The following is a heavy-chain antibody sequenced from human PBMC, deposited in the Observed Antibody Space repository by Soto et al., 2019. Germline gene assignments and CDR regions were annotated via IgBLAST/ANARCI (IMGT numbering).Heavy chain of an antibody. Sequence: QVQLVQSGAEVKKPGSSVKVSCKASGRTLSSYAISWVRQAPGQGLEWMGGIIPIFGTANYAQKFQGRVTITADESTSTADMELSRLRSEDTAVYYCARGSSRWEDYYYYGMDVWGQGTTVTVSS. CDR1: GRTLSSYA. D-gene: IGHD6-13*01. V-gene: IGHV1-69*01. J-gene: IGHJ6*02. CDR3: ARGSSRWEDYYYYGMDV. CDR2: IIPIFGTA.